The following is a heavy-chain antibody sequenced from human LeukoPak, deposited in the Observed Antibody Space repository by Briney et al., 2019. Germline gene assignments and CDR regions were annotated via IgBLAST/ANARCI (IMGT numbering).Heavy chain of an antibody. V-gene: IGHV1-18*01. CDR3: ARAPYYYDSSGYYSLDY. CDR2: ISAYNGNT. Sequence: ASVKVSCKASGYTFTSYGISWVRQAPGQGLEWMGWISAYNGNTNYAQKLQGKVTMTTDTSTSTAYMELRSLRSDDTAVYYCARAPYYYDSSGYYSLDYWGQGTLVTVSS. J-gene: IGHJ4*02. D-gene: IGHD3-22*01. CDR1: GYTFTSYG.